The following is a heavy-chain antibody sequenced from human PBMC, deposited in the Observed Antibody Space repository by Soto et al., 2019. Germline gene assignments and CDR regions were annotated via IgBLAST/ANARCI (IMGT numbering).Heavy chain of an antibody. CDR3: AREDMIVENNWFDP. D-gene: IGHD3-22*01. Sequence: ASVKVSCKASGYTFTSYAMHWVRQAPGQRLEWMGWINAGNGNTKYSQKFQGRVTITRDTSASTAYMELSSLRSEDTAVYYCAREDMIVENNWFDPWGQGTLVTVSS. CDR1: GYTFTSYA. V-gene: IGHV1-3*01. CDR2: INAGNGNT. J-gene: IGHJ5*02.